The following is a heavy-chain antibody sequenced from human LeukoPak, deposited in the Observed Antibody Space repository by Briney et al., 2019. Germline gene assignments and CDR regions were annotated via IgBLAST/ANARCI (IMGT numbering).Heavy chain of an antibody. CDR3: ARGAPGVDDSSGYYRPDSFDI. J-gene: IGHJ3*02. V-gene: IGHV3-20*04. CDR2: INWNGGST. CDR1: GFTFEDYG. D-gene: IGHD3-22*01. Sequence: GGSLRLSCAASGFTFEDYGMSWVRQAPGKGLEWVSGINWNGGSTGYADSVKGRFTISRDNANNSLYLQMNSLRAEDTALYYCARGAPGVDDSSGYYRPDSFDIWGQGTVVTVSS.